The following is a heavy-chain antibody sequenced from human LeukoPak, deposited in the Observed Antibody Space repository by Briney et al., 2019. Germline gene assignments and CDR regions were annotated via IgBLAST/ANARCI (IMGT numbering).Heavy chain of an antibody. CDR3: ARDLRGSSYFFDY. CDR1: GFTFSSYS. D-gene: IGHD6-6*01. CDR2: ISSSSSSTI. J-gene: IGHJ4*02. Sequence: GGSLRLSCAASGFTFSSYSMNWVRQAPGKGLEWASYISSSSSSTIYYADSVKGRFTISRDNAKNSLYLQMNSLRDEDTAVYYCARDLRGSSYFFDYWGQGTLVTVSS. V-gene: IGHV3-48*02.